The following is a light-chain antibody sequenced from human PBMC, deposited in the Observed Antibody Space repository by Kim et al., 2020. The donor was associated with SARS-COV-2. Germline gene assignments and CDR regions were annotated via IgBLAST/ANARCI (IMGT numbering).Light chain of an antibody. CDR3: QQRSNWPPMYT. J-gene: IGKJ2*01. CDR2: DAS. V-gene: IGKV3-11*01. CDR1: QSVSSY. Sequence: PVGSATLSSRASQSVSSYLAWYQQKPGQAPRLLIYDASNRATGIPARFSGIGSGTDFTLTISSLEPEDFAVYYCQQRSNWPPMYTFGHGTKLEI.